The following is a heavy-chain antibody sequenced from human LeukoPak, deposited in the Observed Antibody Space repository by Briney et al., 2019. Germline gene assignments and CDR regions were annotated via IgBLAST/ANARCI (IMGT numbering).Heavy chain of an antibody. D-gene: IGHD5-24*01. CDR2: IYSGGST. V-gene: IGHV3-53*01. J-gene: IGHJ5*02. CDR3: ARDNGYNPNWFDP. CDR1: GFTFSSYA. Sequence: PGGSLRLSCAASGFTFSSYAMSWVRQAPGKGLEWVSVIYSGGSTYYADSVKGRFTISRDNSKNTLYLQMNSLRAEDTAVYYCARDNGYNPNWFDPWGQGTLVTVSS.